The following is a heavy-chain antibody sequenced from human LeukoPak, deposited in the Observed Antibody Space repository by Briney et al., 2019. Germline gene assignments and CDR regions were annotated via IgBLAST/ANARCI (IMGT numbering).Heavy chain of an antibody. CDR3: ARRDCSSDTCYWFDF. V-gene: IGHV5-51*01. J-gene: IGHJ4*02. CDR1: GYSFTRYW. CDR2: IYPGDSNT. Sequence: GESLKISCKGSGYSFTRYWIGWVRQMPGKGLEWMGIIYPGDSNTRYSPSFQGQVAISADKSISTAYLQWNSLKASDTAMYYCARRDCSSDTCYWFDFWGQGTLVTVSS. D-gene: IGHD2-2*01.